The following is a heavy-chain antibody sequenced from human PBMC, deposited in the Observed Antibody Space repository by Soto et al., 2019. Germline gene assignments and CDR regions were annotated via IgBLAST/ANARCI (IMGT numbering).Heavy chain of an antibody. CDR2: IKSDGSSS. CDR3: AGDPGYFDYWSGVKTPMAGLDV. Sequence: EAQLLESGGGLVQPGGSLRLSCAASGFTFSRYWMHWVRQVPGEGLVWVSRIKSDGSSSSYADSVKGRFTISRDNAKNTVYLQMNSLRVEDTAIYYCAGDPGYFDYWSGVKTPMAGLDVWGQGTTVTVSS. J-gene: IGHJ6*02. CDR1: GFTFSRYW. V-gene: IGHV3-74*01. D-gene: IGHD3-3*01.